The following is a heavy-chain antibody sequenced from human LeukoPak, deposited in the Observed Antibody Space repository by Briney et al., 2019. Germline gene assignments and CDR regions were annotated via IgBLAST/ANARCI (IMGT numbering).Heavy chain of an antibody. CDR1: GFAFSNYA. CDR3: AKDQSTSWQIDS. V-gene: IGHV3-30-3*02. CDR2: ISYDTHTK. J-gene: IGHJ4*02. D-gene: IGHD2-2*01. Sequence: GGSLRLSCAASGFAFSNYAMHWVRQAPGTGLEWVAIISYDTHTKYYADSVKGRFTVSRDNSNNMVYLQMNSLRREDTAVYYCAKDQSTSWQIDSWGQGTLVTVSS.